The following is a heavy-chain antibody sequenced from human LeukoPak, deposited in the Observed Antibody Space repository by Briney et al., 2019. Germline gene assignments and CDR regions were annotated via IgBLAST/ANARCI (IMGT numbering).Heavy chain of an antibody. D-gene: IGHD5-18*01. CDR2: IVVGSGNT. Sequence: SVKVSCKASRFTFISSGMQWVRQARGQRLEWIGLIVVGSGNTNYAQKFQERVTITRDMSTSTAYMELSSLRSEDTAVYYCAAPRRGPHTLMDPRDAFDIWGQGTMVTVSS. V-gene: IGHV1-58*02. J-gene: IGHJ3*02. CDR1: RFTFISSG. CDR3: AAPRRGPHTLMDPRDAFDI.